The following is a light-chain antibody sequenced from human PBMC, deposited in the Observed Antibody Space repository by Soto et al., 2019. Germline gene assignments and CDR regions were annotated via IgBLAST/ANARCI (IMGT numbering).Light chain of an antibody. V-gene: IGLV1-44*01. CDR2: SNS. Sequence: QSVLTQPPSASGAPGQRVTISCSGSSSNIGSNTVIWYQQLPGTAPKLLIYSNSQRPSGVPDRFSGSKSGTSASLAIGGLQSEDEADYYCAAWDDSLNGGVFGGGTKLTVL. CDR3: AAWDDSLNGGV. J-gene: IGLJ2*01. CDR1: SSNIGSNT.